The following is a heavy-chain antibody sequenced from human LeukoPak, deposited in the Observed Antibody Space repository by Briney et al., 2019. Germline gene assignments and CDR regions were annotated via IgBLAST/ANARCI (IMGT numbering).Heavy chain of an antibody. Sequence: GASVKVSCKASGYTFTSYGISWVRQAPGQGLEWMGWISAYNGNTNYAQKLQGRVIMTTDTSTSTAYMELRSLRSDDTAVYYCARTNYDFWSGYYFDYWGQGTLVTVSS. J-gene: IGHJ4*02. V-gene: IGHV1-18*01. D-gene: IGHD3-3*01. CDR2: ISAYNGNT. CDR3: ARTNYDFWSGYYFDY. CDR1: GYTFTSYG.